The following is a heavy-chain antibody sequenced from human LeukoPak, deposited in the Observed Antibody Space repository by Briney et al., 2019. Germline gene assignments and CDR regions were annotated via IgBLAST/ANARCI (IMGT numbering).Heavy chain of an antibody. CDR2: LHPEDGEA. CDR3: ATRNFGDYGAFDI. V-gene: IGHV1-24*01. J-gene: IGHJ3*02. Sequence: ASVKVSCKVSGYTLSDLAMHWVRQAPGKGLEWVGGLHPEDGEAIYAQPLQGRVTMTEDTSTDTAYMELSSLRSDDTAVYYCATRNFGDYGAFDIWGQGTLVTVSS. D-gene: IGHD4-17*01. CDR1: GYTLSDLA.